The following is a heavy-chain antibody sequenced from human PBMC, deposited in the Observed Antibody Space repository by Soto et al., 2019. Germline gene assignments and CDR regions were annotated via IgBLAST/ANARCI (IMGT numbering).Heavy chain of an antibody. CDR1: GYTFTSYA. CDR3: ARANTVTTSGDY. D-gene: IGHD4-17*01. CDR2: INAGNGNT. J-gene: IGHJ4*02. V-gene: IGHV1-3*01. Sequence: ASVKVSCKASGYTFTSYAMHWVRQAPGQRLEWMGWINAGNGNTKYSQKFQGRVTITRDTSASTAYMELSSLRSEDTAVYYCARANTVTTSGDYWGQGTLVTVSS.